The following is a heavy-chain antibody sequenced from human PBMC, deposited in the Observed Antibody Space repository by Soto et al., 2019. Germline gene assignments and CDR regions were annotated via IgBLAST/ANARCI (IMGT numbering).Heavy chain of an antibody. D-gene: IGHD2-2*01. CDR2: IIPISGRA. Sequence: QVQLVQSGAEVKKPGSSVKVSCKASGGTFSSYAISWVRQAPGQGLEWMGGIIPISGRANYAQKFQGRVTITADESTSTAYMELSSLRSEATAVYYCARSQGSSTSLEIYYYYYYGMEVWGQGTTVTVSS. J-gene: IGHJ6*02. V-gene: IGHV1-69*01. CDR1: GGTFSSYA. CDR3: ARSQGSSTSLEIYYYYYYGMEV.